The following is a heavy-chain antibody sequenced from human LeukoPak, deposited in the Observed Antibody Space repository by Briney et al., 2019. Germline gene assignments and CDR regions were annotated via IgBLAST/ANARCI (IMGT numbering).Heavy chain of an antibody. CDR3: SSYGSVNVFDI. CDR1: GGSISSSSYY. J-gene: IGHJ3*02. Sequence: KPSETLSLTCTVSGGSISSSSYYWGWISQPQGKGLEWIVSIYYSGSTYYNPSLKSRVTISVDTSKNQFSLKLSSVTAADTAVYYCSSYGSVNVFDIWGQGTMVTVSS. D-gene: IGHD3-10*01. V-gene: IGHV4-39*01. CDR2: IYYSGST.